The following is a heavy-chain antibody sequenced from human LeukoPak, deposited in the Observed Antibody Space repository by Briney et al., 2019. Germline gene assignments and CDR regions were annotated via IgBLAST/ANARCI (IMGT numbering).Heavy chain of an antibody. J-gene: IGHJ4*02. CDR3: ARSSRQWLEYYFDY. D-gene: IGHD6-19*01. CDR2: IRYDGSNK. V-gene: IGHV3-30*02. CDR1: GFTFSSYG. Sequence: PGGSLRLSCAASGFTFSSYGMYWVRQAPGKGLEWVAFIRYDGSNKYYADSVKGRFTISRDNSKNTLYLQMNSLRAEDTAVYYCARSSRQWLEYYFDYWGQGTLVTVSS.